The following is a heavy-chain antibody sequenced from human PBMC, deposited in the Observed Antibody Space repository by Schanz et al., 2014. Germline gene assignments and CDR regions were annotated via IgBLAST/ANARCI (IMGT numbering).Heavy chain of an antibody. CDR3: AKSKSQLPLFDY. D-gene: IGHD2-21*01. Sequence: QAQLVESGGGVVQPGRSLRLSCVASGFTFISYDIHWVRQAPGKGLEWVAVIRYDGRNKNFVESVKGRFTISRDSSKNTLYLQMNSLRADDTAVYYCAKSKSQLPLFDYWGQGTLVAVSS. CDR1: GFTFISYD. J-gene: IGHJ4*02. CDR2: IRYDGRNK. V-gene: IGHV3-33*06.